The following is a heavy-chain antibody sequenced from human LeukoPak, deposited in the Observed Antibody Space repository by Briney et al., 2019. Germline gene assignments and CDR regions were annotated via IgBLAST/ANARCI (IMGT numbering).Heavy chain of an antibody. CDR1: GFTFSSYA. V-gene: IGHV3-23*01. CDR3: AKSPTVDAAFDI. Sequence: GGSLRLSCAAFGFTFSSYAMNWVRQAPGKGLEWVSGIGYTGDSTFYADSVKGRFTVSRDSSKNTLFLHMNSLRAEDTALYYCAKSPTVDAAFDIWGQGTMVTVSS. CDR2: IGYTGDST. J-gene: IGHJ3*02. D-gene: IGHD4-23*01.